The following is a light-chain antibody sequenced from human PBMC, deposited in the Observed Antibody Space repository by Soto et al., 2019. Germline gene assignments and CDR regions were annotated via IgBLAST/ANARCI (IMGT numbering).Light chain of an antibody. CDR2: GAS. V-gene: IGKV3-20*01. Sequence: EIVLTQSPGTLSFSPGERATLSCMASQSVSRNFIAWYQQKPGQAPRLLIYGASTRATGSPDRFSGSGSGTEFTLTINRLEPEDFALSHCQLYGDSGITFGGGTKVEIK. CDR3: QLYGDSGIT. J-gene: IGKJ4*01. CDR1: QSVSRNF.